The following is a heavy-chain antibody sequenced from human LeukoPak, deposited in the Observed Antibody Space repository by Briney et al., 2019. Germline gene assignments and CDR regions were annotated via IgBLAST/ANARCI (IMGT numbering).Heavy chain of an antibody. J-gene: IGHJ4*02. CDR3: YYYGSGSYSRYYFDY. V-gene: IGHV3-66*02. D-gene: IGHD3-10*01. CDR1: GFTFSTYA. CDR2: IYSGGST. Sequence: GGSLRLSCAASGFTFSTYAMGWVRQAPGKGLEWVSVIYSGGSTYYADSVKGRFTISRDNSKNTLYLQMNSLRAEDTAVYYCYYYGSGSYSRYYFDYWGQGTLVTVSS.